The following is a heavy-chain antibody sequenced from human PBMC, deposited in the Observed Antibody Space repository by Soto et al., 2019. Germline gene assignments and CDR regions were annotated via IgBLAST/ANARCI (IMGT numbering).Heavy chain of an antibody. Sequence: PSETLSLTCAVSGGSISSSSYYWGWIRQPPGKGLEWIGSIYYSGSTYYNPSLKSRVTISVDTSKNQFSLKLSSVTAADTAVYYCVSYGSGTYYSGYSFDFWSQGSLVTVSS. D-gene: IGHD3-10*01. J-gene: IGHJ4*02. CDR3: VSYGSGTYYSGYSFDF. V-gene: IGHV4-39*01. CDR2: IYYSGST. CDR1: GGSISSSSYY.